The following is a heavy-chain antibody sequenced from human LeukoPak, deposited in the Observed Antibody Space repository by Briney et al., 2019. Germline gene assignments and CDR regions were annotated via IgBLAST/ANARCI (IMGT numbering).Heavy chain of an antibody. CDR2: INPNSGGT. CDR1: GYTFTGYY. Sequence: ASVKVSCKASGYTFTGYYMDWVRQAPGQGLEWMGWINPNSGGTNYAQKFQGRVTMTRDTSISTAYMELSRLRSDDTAVYYCASGLWVGATGARFDYWGQGTLVTVSS. D-gene: IGHD1-26*01. CDR3: ASGLWVGATGARFDY. J-gene: IGHJ4*02. V-gene: IGHV1-2*02.